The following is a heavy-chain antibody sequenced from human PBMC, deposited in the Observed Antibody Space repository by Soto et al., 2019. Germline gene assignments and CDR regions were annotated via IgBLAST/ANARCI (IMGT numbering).Heavy chain of an antibody. J-gene: IGHJ4*02. V-gene: IGHV6-1*01. CDR2: TYYRSKWYN. Sequence: SQTLSLTCAISGDSVSSNSAAWNWIRQSPARGLEWLGRTYYRSKWYNDYAVSVKSRITINPDTSKNQFSLQLNSVTPEDTAVYYCARDRPRIAAAGRGGFDYWGQGTMVTVYS. CDR1: GDSVSSNSAA. D-gene: IGHD6-13*01. CDR3: ARDRPRIAAAGRGGFDY.